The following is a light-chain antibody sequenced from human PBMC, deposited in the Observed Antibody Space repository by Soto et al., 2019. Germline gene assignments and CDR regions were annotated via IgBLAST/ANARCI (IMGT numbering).Light chain of an antibody. Sequence: DIHMTQSPSTLSASLGDRVTITCRASQSISGWLAWYQQKPGKAPKLLIYKASSLESGVPSRFSGSGSGTEFTLTISSLQPDDFATYYCQQDYSLWTFGQGTKVEIK. CDR2: KAS. CDR1: QSISGW. J-gene: IGKJ1*01. CDR3: QQDYSLWT. V-gene: IGKV1-5*03.